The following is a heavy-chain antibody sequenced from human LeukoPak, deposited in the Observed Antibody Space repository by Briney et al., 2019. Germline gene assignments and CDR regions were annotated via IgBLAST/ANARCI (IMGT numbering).Heavy chain of an antibody. J-gene: IGHJ5*02. CDR3: ARGHLGLSP. CDR2: FHNSRTT. V-gene: IGHV4-59*01. Sequence: SETLSLTCTVSGGSISVYSWTWIRQPPGQGLEWIGYFHNSRTTSYNPSLPGRVIISVDTAMDQISLKLNSVTAADTAVYYCARGHLGLSPWGQGTLVTVSS. CDR1: GGSISVYS. D-gene: IGHD3-10*01.